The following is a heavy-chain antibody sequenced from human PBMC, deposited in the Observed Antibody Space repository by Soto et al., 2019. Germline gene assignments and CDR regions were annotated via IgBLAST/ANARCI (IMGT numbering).Heavy chain of an antibody. V-gene: IGHV5-10-1*01. Sequence: PGESLKISCKGSGYSFPSYWITWVRQIPGKGLEWMGRIDPSNSYTNYSPSFQGHVTISCDLSVTTAYLQWNSLKASDTAIYYCMRRYTSSSFPDYWGQGTLVTVSS. CDR2: IDPSNSYT. CDR3: MRRYTSSSFPDY. D-gene: IGHD6-6*01. CDR1: GYSFPSYW. J-gene: IGHJ4*02.